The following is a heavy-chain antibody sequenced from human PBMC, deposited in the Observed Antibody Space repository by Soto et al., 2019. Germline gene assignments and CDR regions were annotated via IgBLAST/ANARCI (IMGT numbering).Heavy chain of an antibody. CDR1: GFTFSTYW. D-gene: IGHD3-10*01. CDR2: INQDGSEK. CDR3: SRSLIS. V-gene: IGHV3-7*01. J-gene: IGHJ5*02. Sequence: GGSLRLSCAASGFTFSTYWMDWVRQTPGKGLEWVANINQDGSEKNYVDSVKGRFTISRDNAKNSLYLQMSSLTAEDSALYYCSRSLISWGQGTLVTVSS.